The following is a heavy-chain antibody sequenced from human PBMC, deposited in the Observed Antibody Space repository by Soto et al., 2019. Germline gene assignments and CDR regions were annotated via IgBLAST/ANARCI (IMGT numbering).Heavy chain of an antibody. CDR2: ISSSGSTM. CDR3: ARDSTWTLKDFHH. V-gene: IGHV3-11*01. J-gene: IGHJ1*01. D-gene: IGHD1-1*01. Sequence: QVQLVESGGGLVKPGGSLRLSCEASGFSFSTYYMTWIRQAPGKGLEWVSYISSSGSTMYYADSVTGRFTISRDNTKNSLYLQMNSLSVEDTAVYYCARDSTWTLKDFHHWGQGTLVTVSS. CDR1: GFSFSTYY.